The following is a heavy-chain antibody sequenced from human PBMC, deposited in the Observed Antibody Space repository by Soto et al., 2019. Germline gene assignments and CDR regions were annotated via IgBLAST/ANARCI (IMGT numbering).Heavy chain of an antibody. D-gene: IGHD2-8*02. CDR3: ARDKLTGLFDY. Sequence: SETLSLSCAVDGGSFSGYYWSWIRQPPGTGLEWIGEINHSGSTNYNPSLKSRVTISVDTSKNQFSLKLTSVTAADTAVYYCARDKLTGLFDYWGQGTLVTVS. CDR1: GGSFSGYY. J-gene: IGHJ4*02. V-gene: IGHV4-34*01. CDR2: INHSGST.